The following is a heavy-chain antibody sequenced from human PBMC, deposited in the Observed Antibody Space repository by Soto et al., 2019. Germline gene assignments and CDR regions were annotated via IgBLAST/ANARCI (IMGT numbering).Heavy chain of an antibody. V-gene: IGHV4-39*01. Sequence: SETLSLTCTVSGGSISSSRYYWGWIRQPPGKGLEWIGRIYYSGSTYYNPSLKSRVTISVDTSKNQFSLKLSSVTAADTAVYYCARREYQLLHAFDIWGQGTMVTVSS. CDR2: IYYSGST. CDR3: ARREYQLLHAFDI. J-gene: IGHJ3*02. D-gene: IGHD2-2*01. CDR1: GGSISSSRYY.